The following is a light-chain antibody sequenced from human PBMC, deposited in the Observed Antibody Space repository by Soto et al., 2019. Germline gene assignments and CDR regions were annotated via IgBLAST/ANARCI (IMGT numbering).Light chain of an antibody. J-gene: IGKJ1*01. CDR3: QQYYNWPPT. Sequence: EIVMTQSPATLSVSPGERATLSCAASQSVTSNVPWYQQQPGQALRLLIYGAFGRATGIPARFSGSASGTEFNITISSMQSEDFAIYFCQQYYNWPPTFGHGTKVEIK. V-gene: IGKV3-15*01. CDR1: QSVTSN. CDR2: GAF.